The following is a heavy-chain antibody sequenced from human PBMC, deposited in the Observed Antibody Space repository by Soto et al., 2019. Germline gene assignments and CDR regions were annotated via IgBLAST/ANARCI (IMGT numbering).Heavy chain of an antibody. D-gene: IGHD2-15*01. Sequence: ASVKVSCKASGGTFSSYAISWVRQAPGQGLEWMGGIIPIFGTANYAQKFQGRVTITADESTSTAYMELSSLRSEDTAVYYCASSSPRTVEMRYWGQGTLVTVSS. CDR1: GGTFSSYA. CDR3: ASSSPRTVEMRY. V-gene: IGHV1-69*13. CDR2: IIPIFGTA. J-gene: IGHJ4*02.